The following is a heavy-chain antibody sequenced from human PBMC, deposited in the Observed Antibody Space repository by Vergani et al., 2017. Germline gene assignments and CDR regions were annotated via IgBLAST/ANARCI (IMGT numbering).Heavy chain of an antibody. CDR1: ESTFSDYN. CDR3: AHSWNFGRRDWFDS. CDR2: ISPKTGDT. D-gene: IGHD1-26*01. J-gene: IGHJ5*01. V-gene: IGHV1-2*02. Sequence: QVQLMQSGPVMKKPGGSMKVSCQASESTFSDYNIHWVRQAPGQGLQWSGWISPKTGDTDYLQRFQDRVTMTRDASTKTVNLKMTRLTSDDTAIYYCAHSWNFGRRDWFDSWGPGTLVTVSS.